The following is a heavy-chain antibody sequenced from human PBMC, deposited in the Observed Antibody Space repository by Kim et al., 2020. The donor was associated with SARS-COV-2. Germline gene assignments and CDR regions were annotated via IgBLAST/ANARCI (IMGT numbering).Heavy chain of an antibody. V-gene: IGHV4-39*01. Sequence: SETLSLTCTVSGDSISSSYYWGWIRQPPGKGLEWIGIISYSGRTYYNPSLKSRVIISVDTSKNQFSLKVNSVSAADTAVYYCARVRTNYGALDYWGQGTLVTVSS. CDR3: ARVRTNYGALDY. D-gene: IGHD4-17*01. CDR2: ISYSGRT. CDR1: GDSISSSYY. J-gene: IGHJ4*02.